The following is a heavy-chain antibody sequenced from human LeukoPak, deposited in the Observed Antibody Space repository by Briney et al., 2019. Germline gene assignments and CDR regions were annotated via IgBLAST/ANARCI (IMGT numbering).Heavy chain of an antibody. V-gene: IGHV4-34*01. CDR2: INHSGST. Sequence: SETPSLTCAVYGGSFSGYYWSWIRQPPGKGLEWIGEINHSGSTNYNPSLKSRVTISVDTSKNQFSLKLSSVTAADTAVYYCAREGSGLTYDSSGNQDAHFDYWGQGTLVTVSS. CDR1: GGSFSGYY. CDR3: AREGSGLTYDSSGNQDAHFDY. D-gene: IGHD3-22*01. J-gene: IGHJ4*02.